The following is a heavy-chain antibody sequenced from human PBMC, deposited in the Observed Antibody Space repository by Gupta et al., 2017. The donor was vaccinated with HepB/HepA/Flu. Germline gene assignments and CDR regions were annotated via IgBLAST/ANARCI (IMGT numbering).Heavy chain of an antibody. CDR1: GGSFSSSSYY. D-gene: IGHD6-19*01. V-gene: IGHV4-39*02. Sequence: QLQLQESGPGLVKPSETLSLTCTVSGGSFSSSSYYWGWIRQPPGKGLEWIGSIYYSGSTYYNPSLKSRVTISVDTSKNQFSLKLSSLTAADTAVYYCARDGSSGWPGPSFDYWGQGTLVTVSS. CDR3: ARDGSSGWPGPSFDY. J-gene: IGHJ4*02. CDR2: IYYSGST.